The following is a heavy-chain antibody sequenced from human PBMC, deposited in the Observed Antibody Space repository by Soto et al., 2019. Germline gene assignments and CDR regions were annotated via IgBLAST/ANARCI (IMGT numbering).Heavy chain of an antibody. D-gene: IGHD6-19*01. V-gene: IGHV1-2*02. Sequence: QVQLVQSGAEVKKPGASVKVSCKASGYTFTGYYMHWVRQAPGQGLEWMGWINPNSGGTNYAQKFKXXXTMTRDTAISXXYXEXXRLRSDDTAVYYCARGSGIAVAGTRDHYYYYGMDVWGQGTTVTVSS. CDR1: GYTFTGYY. CDR2: INPNSGGT. CDR3: ARGSGIAVAGTRDHYYYYGMDV. J-gene: IGHJ6*02.